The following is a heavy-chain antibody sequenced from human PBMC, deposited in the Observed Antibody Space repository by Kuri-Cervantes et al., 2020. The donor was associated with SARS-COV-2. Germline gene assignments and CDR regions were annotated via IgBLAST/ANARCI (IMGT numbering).Heavy chain of an antibody. Sequence: GSLRLSCTVSGGSISTYYWGWIRQPPGKGLEWIGYIYYSGSTNYNPPLKSRVMISVDMPKNQFSLKLSSVTAADTAVYYCARLGKNCTNGVCNTYYYYHMDVWGKGTTVTVSS. V-gene: IGHV4-59*01. CDR3: ARLGKNCTNGVCNTYYYYHMDV. CDR1: GGSISTYY. D-gene: IGHD2-8*01. CDR2: IYYSGST. J-gene: IGHJ6*03.